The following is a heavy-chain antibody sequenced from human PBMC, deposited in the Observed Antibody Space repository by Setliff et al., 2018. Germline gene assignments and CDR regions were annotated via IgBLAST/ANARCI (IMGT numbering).Heavy chain of an antibody. V-gene: IGHV5-51*01. CDR1: GYSFISYW. CDR2: IDPGDSET. CDR3: GRSPGLAEGGSWFAP. Sequence: PGESLKISCQTSGYSFISYWIGWVRQMPGKGLEWIGIIDPGDSETRYSPSFQGQISISVDKSINTAYLHWSSLKASDTAIYYWGRSPGLAEGGSWFAPWGQGTLVTVSS. J-gene: IGHJ5*02. D-gene: IGHD6-13*01.